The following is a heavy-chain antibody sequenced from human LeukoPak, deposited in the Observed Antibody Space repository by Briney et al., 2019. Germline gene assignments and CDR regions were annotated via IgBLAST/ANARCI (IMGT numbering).Heavy chain of an antibody. CDR3: ARDSSGREGWFDP. CDR1: GGSISGYY. J-gene: IGHJ5*02. Sequence: PSETLSLTCTVSGGSISGYYWSWSRQPPGKGVEWIGRIYTSGSTNYNPSLKSRVTISVDTSKNQFSLKLSSVAAADTAVYYCARDSSGREGWFDPWGQGTLVTVSS. V-gene: IGHV4-4*08. CDR2: IYTSGST. D-gene: IGHD1-26*01.